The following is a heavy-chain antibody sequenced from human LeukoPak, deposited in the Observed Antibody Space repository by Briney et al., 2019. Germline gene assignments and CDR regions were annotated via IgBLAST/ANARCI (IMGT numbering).Heavy chain of an antibody. CDR1: GGSISSSSYY. Sequence: SETLSLTCTVSGGSISSSSYYWGWIRQPPGKGLEWIGSIYYSGSTYYNPSLKSRVTISVDTSKNQFSLKLSSVTAADTAVYYCARDGGYQLPLPAFDIWGQGTMVTVSS. J-gene: IGHJ3*02. CDR3: ARDGGYQLPLPAFDI. V-gene: IGHV4-39*07. D-gene: IGHD2-2*01. CDR2: IYYSGST.